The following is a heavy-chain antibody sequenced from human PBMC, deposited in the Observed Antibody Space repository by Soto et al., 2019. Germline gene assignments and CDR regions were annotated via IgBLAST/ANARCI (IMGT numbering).Heavy chain of an antibody. CDR2: INAGNGNT. Sequence: QVQLVQSGAEEKKPGASVKVSCKASGYTFTSYAMHWVRQAPGQRLEWMGWINAGNGNTKYSQKFEGRVTITRDTSASTAYMELRSLRSEDTAVYYCARAPGGSSSFVDYWGQGTLVTVSS. J-gene: IGHJ4*02. CDR3: ARAPGGSSSFVDY. D-gene: IGHD6-6*01. V-gene: IGHV1-3*05. CDR1: GYTFTSYA.